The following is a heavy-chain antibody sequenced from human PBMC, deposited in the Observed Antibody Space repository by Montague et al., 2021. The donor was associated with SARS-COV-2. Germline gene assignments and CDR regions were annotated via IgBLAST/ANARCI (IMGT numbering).Heavy chain of an antibody. CDR1: GGSISSYY. CDR2: IFHSGIT. D-gene: IGHD1-20*01. V-gene: IGHV4-59*13. CDR3: ARTVYNWNDWFDP. J-gene: IGHJ5*02. Sequence: SETLSLTCSVSGGSISSYYWSWIRQSPGKGLEWNGYIFHSGITDYNPSLRSRVTISVDMSKNQFSLQLNSVTAADSAVYYCARTVYNWNDWFDPWGQGTLVTVSS.